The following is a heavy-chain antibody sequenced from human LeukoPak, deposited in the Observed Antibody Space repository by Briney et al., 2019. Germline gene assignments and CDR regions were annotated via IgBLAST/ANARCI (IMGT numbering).Heavy chain of an antibody. D-gene: IGHD6-6*01. CDR2: LYSGGST. Sequence: GGSLRLSCAASGFTVSSNYMSWVRQAPGKGLEWVSVLYSGGSTYYADSVKGRFTISRDNSKNTLYLQMNSLRVDDTAVNYCARASIAAGGYYFDYWGQGTLVTVSS. J-gene: IGHJ4*02. CDR1: GFTVSSNY. CDR3: ARASIAAGGYYFDY. V-gene: IGHV3-53*01.